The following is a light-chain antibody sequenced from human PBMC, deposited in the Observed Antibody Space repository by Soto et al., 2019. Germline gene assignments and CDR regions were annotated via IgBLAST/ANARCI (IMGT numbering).Light chain of an antibody. V-gene: IGLV2-14*01. CDR1: SSDVGGYNY. CDR3: SSYTTSSTYV. Sequence: QSVLTQPASVSGSPGQSITISCTGTSSDVGGYNYVSWYQQHPGKAPKLMISDASNRPSGVSNRFSGSKSGNTASLTISGLQTEDEADYYCSSYTTSSTYVFGTGTKVTVL. J-gene: IGLJ1*01. CDR2: DAS.